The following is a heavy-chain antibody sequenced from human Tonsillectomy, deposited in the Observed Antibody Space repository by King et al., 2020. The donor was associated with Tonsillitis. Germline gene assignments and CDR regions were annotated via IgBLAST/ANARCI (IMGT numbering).Heavy chain of an antibody. CDR3: VSFRVVAAARFPYY. CDR2: IYPSDSDT. CDR1: GYSFTSYW. Sequence: QLVQSGAEVKKPGESLKISCKGSGYSFTSYWIGWVRQMPGKGLEWMGIIYPSDSDTRYSPSFQGQVIIAADKSISTAYLQWSSLKASDTAMYYYVSFRVVAAARFPYYWGQGTLVTVSS. V-gene: IGHV5-51*01. D-gene: IGHD2-2*01. J-gene: IGHJ4*02.